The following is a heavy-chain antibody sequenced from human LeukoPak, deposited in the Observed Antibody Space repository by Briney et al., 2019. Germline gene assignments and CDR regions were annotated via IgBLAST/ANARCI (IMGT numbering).Heavy chain of an antibody. J-gene: IGHJ5*02. Sequence: SETLSLTCSVSGGSISSPSHDWAWIRQPPCQGLDWIGSIYYSGTTYYILSLKSRVTLSVDTSQNQFSLKLSSVTAADTAIYFCARSLGANTWVGNWFDPWGQGTLVTVSP. CDR3: ARSLGANTWVGNWFDP. CDR1: GGSISSPSHD. D-gene: IGHD3-10*01. V-gene: IGHV4-39*01. CDR2: IYYSGTT.